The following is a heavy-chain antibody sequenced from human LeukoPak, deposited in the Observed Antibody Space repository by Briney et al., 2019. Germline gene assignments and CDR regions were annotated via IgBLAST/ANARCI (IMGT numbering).Heavy chain of an antibody. Sequence: SETLSLTCAVSGYSISSGYYWGWIRQPPGKGLEWIGCIYHSGSTHYNPSLKSRLTISVDTSKNLFSLKLSSVTAADTAVYYCARQGGSSSPYYYYYMDVWGKGTTVTVCS. D-gene: IGHD6-13*01. J-gene: IGHJ6*03. CDR2: IYHSGST. CDR1: GYSISSGYY. V-gene: IGHV4-38-2*01. CDR3: ARQGGSSSPYYYYYMDV.